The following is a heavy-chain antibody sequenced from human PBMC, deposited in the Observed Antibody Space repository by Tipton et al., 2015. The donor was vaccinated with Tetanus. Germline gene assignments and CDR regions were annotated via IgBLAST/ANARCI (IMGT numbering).Heavy chain of an antibody. CDR1: GGSISSGGYS. D-gene: IGHD2-15*01. J-gene: IGHJ6*02. CDR3: ARGPVVVAARGGYYYYGMDV. CDR2: IYHSGST. Sequence: TLSLTCAVSGGSISSGGYSWSWIRQPPGKGLEWIGYIYHSGSTYYNPSLKSRVTISVDRSKNQFSLKLSSVTAADTAVYYCARGPVVVAARGGYYYYGMDVWGQGTTVTVSS. V-gene: IGHV4-30-2*01.